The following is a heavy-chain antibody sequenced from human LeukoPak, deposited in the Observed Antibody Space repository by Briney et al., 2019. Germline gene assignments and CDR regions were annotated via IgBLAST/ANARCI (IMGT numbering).Heavy chain of an antibody. V-gene: IGHV3-33*01. J-gene: IGHJ4*02. CDR2: IWYDGSNK. Sequence: GGSLRLSCAASGFTFSSYGMHWVRQAPGKGLEWVAVIWYDGSNKYYADSVKGRFTISRDNSKNTLCLQMNSLRAEDTAVYYCARDPGYGDYGPPRYWGQGTLVTVSS. CDR1: GFTFSSYG. CDR3: ARDPGYGDYGPPRY. D-gene: IGHD4-17*01.